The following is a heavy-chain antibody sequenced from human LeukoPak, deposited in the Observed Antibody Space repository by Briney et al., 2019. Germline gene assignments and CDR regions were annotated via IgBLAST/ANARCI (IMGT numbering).Heavy chain of an antibody. Sequence: PGGSLRLSCVASGFSFSNHRMSWVRQAPGKGLQWVADIKQDGSDSNYLDSVGGRFTISRDNGKNSLYLQMNSLRVEDTALYFCARDSTGWQADSFDMWGQGTMVTVSS. V-gene: IGHV3-7*01. J-gene: IGHJ3*02. CDR1: GFSFSNHR. CDR2: IKQDGSDS. D-gene: IGHD2-8*02. CDR3: ARDSTGWQADSFDM.